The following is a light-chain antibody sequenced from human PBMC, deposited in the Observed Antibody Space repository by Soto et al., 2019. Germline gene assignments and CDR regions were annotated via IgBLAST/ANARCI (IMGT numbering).Light chain of an antibody. V-gene: IGKV1-27*01. CDR2: AAS. J-gene: IGKJ4*01. CDR3: KKYNSAPHT. Sequence: DIQMTRWASTLFASVGDRVNITCRASQSISSWLSWYQQKPGKVPKLLIYAASTLQSGVQSRFSGSGSGTDFTLTISSLQPEDVATYYCKKYNSAPHTFGGGTTVDIK. CDR1: QSISSW.